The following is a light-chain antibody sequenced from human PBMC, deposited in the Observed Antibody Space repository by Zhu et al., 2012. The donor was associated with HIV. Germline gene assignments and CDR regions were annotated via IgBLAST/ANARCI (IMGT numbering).Light chain of an antibody. CDR1: QGISNY. CDR3: QHLTIYPT. Sequence: DIQLTQSPSFLSASVGDRVTISCRVSQGISNYLAWYHQKPGKAPKLLIYAASILQSGVPSRFSGSGSGTEFTLTISSLQPEDFATYYCQHLTIYPTFGGGSKVEMK. CDR2: AAS. V-gene: IGKV1-9*01. J-gene: IGKJ4*01.